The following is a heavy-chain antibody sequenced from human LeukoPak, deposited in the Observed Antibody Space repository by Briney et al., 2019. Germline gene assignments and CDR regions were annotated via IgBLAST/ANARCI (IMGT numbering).Heavy chain of an antibody. V-gene: IGHV3-74*01. CDR3: ARGYGDYGVLYYFDY. J-gene: IGHJ4*02. D-gene: IGHD4-17*01. CDR1: GFTFSSYW. Sequence: GGSLRLSCAASGFTFSSYWMNWVRQAPGKGLVWVSRIASDGSSTTYADSVKGRFTISRDNSKNTLYLQMNSLRAEDTAVYYCARGYGDYGVLYYFDYWGQGTLVTVSS. CDR2: IASDGSST.